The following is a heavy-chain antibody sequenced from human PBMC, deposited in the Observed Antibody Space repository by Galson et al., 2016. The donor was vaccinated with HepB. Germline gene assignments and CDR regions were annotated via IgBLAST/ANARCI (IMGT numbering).Heavy chain of an antibody. D-gene: IGHD3-3*01. CDR1: GGSISSYY. Sequence: SGGSISSYYWNWIRQPPGKGLEWIAYIYYSGSTNSNPSLKSRVTISVDTSKNQFSLKLSSVTAADTAVYYCARGKRGVAQAFDIWGQGKMVTVSS. J-gene: IGHJ3*02. CDR2: IYYSGST. CDR3: ARGKRGVAQAFDI. V-gene: IGHV4-59*01.